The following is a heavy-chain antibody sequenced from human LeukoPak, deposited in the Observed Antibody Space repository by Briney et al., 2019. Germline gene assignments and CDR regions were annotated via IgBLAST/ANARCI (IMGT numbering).Heavy chain of an antibody. CDR2: IHRGGST. CDR1: GYSISSGFY. CDR3: ARDQNPTK. D-gene: IGHD1-14*01. J-gene: IGHJ4*02. Sequence: PSETLSLTCTVSGYSISSGFYWGWIRQPPGKGLEWIGTIHRGGSTSYNPSLKSRVTISVDTSKNQFSLKLTSVTAADTAVYYCARDQNPTKWGQGTLVTVSS. V-gene: IGHV4-38-2*02.